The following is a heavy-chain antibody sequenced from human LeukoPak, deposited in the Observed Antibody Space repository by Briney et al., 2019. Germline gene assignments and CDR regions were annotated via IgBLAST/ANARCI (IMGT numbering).Heavy chain of an antibody. V-gene: IGHV3-23*01. CDR2: ISGSGGST. Sequence: GGSLRLSCAASGFTFDDYAMHWVRQAPGKGLEWVSAISGSGGSTYYADSVKGRFTISRDNSKNTLYLQMNSLRAEGTAVYYCAKEDRYFDWSFDYWGQGTLVTVSS. D-gene: IGHD3-9*01. CDR3: AKEDRYFDWSFDY. CDR1: GFTFDDYA. J-gene: IGHJ4*02.